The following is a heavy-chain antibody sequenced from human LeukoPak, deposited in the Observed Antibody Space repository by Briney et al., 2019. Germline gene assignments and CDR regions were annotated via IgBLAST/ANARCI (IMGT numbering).Heavy chain of an antibody. V-gene: IGHV4-61*02. CDR1: GGSISSGSYY. Sequence: SQTLSLTCTVSGGSISSGSYYWSWIRQPAGKGLEWIGRIYTSGSTNYNPARKTRATISVDTSKKQFSLKLSSVTAADTAVYYCARNTGQGNYYDSSGYSDYWGQGTLVTVSS. J-gene: IGHJ4*02. CDR2: IYTSGST. D-gene: IGHD3-22*01. CDR3: ARNTGQGNYYDSSGYSDY.